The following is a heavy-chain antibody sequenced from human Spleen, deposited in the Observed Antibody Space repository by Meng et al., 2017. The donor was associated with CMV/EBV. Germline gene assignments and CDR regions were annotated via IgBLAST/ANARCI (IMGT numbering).Heavy chain of an antibody. CDR3: ARDQVARIAARVYYYYGMDV. V-gene: IGHV1-2*02. CDR2: INLNSGGT. Sequence: ASVKVSCKASGYIFTDNYMHWVRQAPGQGLEWMGWINLNSGGTNYAHNLQGRVTMTRDTSISTAYMELSRLRSDDTAVYYCARDQVARIAARVYYYYGMDVWGQGTTVTVSS. J-gene: IGHJ6*02. CDR1: GYIFTDNY. D-gene: IGHD6-6*01.